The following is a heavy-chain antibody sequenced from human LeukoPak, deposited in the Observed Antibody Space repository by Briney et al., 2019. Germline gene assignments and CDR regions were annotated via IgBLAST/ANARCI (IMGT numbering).Heavy chain of an antibody. V-gene: IGHV3-23*01. CDR3: AKGGSSSWDYFDS. Sequence: GGSLRLSCAASGFTFGRHWMSWVRQAPGKGLEWVSALTPSGSSTYYAGSVKGRFTFSRDNSKNTLYLQMNSLRVEDTAIYYCAKGGSSSWDYFDSWGQGTLVTVSP. D-gene: IGHD6-13*01. CDR2: LTPSGSST. CDR1: GFTFGRHW. J-gene: IGHJ4*02.